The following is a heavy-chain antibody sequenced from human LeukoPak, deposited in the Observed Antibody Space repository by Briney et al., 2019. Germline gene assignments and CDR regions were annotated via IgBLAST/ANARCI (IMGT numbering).Heavy chain of an antibody. J-gene: IGHJ4*02. CDR2: IFYTGST. V-gene: IGHV4-30-4*01. D-gene: IGHD2-21*01. CDR3: ASLAYYSFDY. Sequence: SETLSLTCTVSGGSISSGDYYWSWIRQPPGKGLELVGYIFYTGSTYYNPSLKSRVTISLDTSKNQFSLRLSSVTAADTAVYYCASLAYYSFDYWGQGTLVTVSS. CDR1: GGSISSGDYY.